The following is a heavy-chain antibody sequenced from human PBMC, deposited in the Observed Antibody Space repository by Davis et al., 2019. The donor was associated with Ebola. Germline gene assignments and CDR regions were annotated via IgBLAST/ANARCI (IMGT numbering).Heavy chain of an antibody. CDR3: ARESIAARRYYYGMDV. CDR1: GYTFTGYY. V-gene: IGHV1-2*04. D-gene: IGHD6-6*01. J-gene: IGHJ6*02. CDR2: LLPHIGGP. Sequence: ASVKVSCKASGYTFTGYYMHWVRQAPGQALHLFFFLLPHIGGPNYAHKFQGWVTMTRDTSISTAYMELSRLRSDDTAVYYCARESIAARRYYYGMDVWGQGTTVTVSS.